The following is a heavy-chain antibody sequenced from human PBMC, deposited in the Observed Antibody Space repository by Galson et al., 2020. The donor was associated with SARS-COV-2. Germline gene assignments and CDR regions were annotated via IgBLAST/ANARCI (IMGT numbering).Heavy chain of an antibody. CDR2: ISVSGDNT. Sequence: GGSLRLSCVDSALDFRGYVKSWVRQAPGKGLELVSSISVSGDNTYYADSVKGRFTISRDNSKNMLYLEMNSLTTDDTAVYYCATRLIRGQGTLVTVSS. V-gene: IGHV3-23*01. CDR1: ALDFRGYV. J-gene: IGHJ4*02. D-gene: IGHD3-16*01. CDR3: ATRLI.